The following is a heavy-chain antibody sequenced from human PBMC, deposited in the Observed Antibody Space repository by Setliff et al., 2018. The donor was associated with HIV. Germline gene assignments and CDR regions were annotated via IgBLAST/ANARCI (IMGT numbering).Heavy chain of an antibody. CDR2: IIPIFGTA. CDR1: GGPFTSA. J-gene: IGHJ4*02. Sequence: SVKVSCKASGGPFTSAFNWVRQVPGQGLEWMGGIIPIFGTANYAQNFGGRVTMTTDTSTSTAYMELRGLISDDTAVYYCARAPQIFTAYSYAYPHFDHWGQGTLVTVSS. CDR3: ARAPQIFTAYSYAYPHFDH. V-gene: IGHV1-69*05. D-gene: IGHD5-18*01.